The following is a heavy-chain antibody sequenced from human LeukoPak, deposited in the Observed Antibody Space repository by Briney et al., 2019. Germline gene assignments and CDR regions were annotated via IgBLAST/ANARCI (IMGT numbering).Heavy chain of an antibody. V-gene: IGHV3-23*01. CDR1: GFTFSSYA. D-gene: IGHD6-13*01. J-gene: IGHJ3*02. CDR3: IAAASPAHAFDI. Sequence: GGSLRLSCAASGFTFSSYAMSWVRQAPGKGLEWVSAISGSGGSTYYADSVKGRFTISRDNSKNTLYLQMNSLRAEDTAVYYVIAAASPAHAFDIWGQGTMVTVSS. CDR2: ISGSGGST.